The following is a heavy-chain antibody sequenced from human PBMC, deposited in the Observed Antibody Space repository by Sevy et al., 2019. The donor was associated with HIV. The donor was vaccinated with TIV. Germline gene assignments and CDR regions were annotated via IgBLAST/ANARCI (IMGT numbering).Heavy chain of an antibody. CDR3: ATTKDYYDSSGYPFDY. V-gene: IGHV1-24*01. CDR1: GYTLNEFS. Sequence: ATVKVSCKVSGYTLNEFSMHWVRQAPGKGLEWMTTFDPEDGDPEDGKTIYAQKFLGRVTVTEETSTDTAYMELSSLRSEDTAVYYCATTKDYYDSSGYPFDYWGQGTLVTVSS. D-gene: IGHD3-22*01. CDR2: FDPEDGDPEDGKT. J-gene: IGHJ4*02.